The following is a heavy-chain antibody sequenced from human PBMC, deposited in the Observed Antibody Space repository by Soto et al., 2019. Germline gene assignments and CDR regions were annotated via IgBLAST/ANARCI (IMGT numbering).Heavy chain of an antibody. CDR1: GGSISSGDYY. D-gene: IGHD3-3*01. Sequence: PSETLSLTCTVSGGSISSGDYYWSWIRQPPGKGLEWIGYIYYSGSTYYNPSLKSRVTISVDTSKNQFSLKLSSVTAADTAVYYCAREGLFLEWLSGFGYWGQGTLVTVSS. J-gene: IGHJ4*02. CDR2: IYYSGST. CDR3: AREGLFLEWLSGFGY. V-gene: IGHV4-30-4*01.